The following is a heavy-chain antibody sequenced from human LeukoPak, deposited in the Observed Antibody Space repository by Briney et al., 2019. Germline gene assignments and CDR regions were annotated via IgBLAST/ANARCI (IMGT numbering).Heavy chain of an antibody. CDR1: GGSISSYY. CDR2: IYYSGST. CDR3: AGVGYCSSTSCYHDYYYYGMDV. V-gene: IGHV4-59*01. J-gene: IGHJ6*02. Sequence: SETLSLTCTVSGGSISSYYWSWIRQPPGKGLEWIWYIYYSGSTNYNPSLKSRVTISVDTTKNQSSLKLSSVSAADTAVYDWAGVGYCSSTSCYHDYYYYGMDVGVQGTTVTVSS. D-gene: IGHD2-2*01.